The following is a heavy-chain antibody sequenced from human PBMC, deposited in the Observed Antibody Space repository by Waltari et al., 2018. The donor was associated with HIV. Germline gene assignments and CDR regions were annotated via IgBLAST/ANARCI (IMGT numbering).Heavy chain of an antibody. V-gene: IGHV4-61*02. CDR3: ARRGIQLWFYAFDI. D-gene: IGHD5-18*01. CDR1: GGSISSGSYY. CDR2: IYTSGRT. J-gene: IGHJ3*02. Sequence: QVQLQESGPGLVKPSQTLSLTCTVSGGSISSGSYYWSWIRQPAGKGLEWIGRIYTSGRTNSNPSLKSRVTISVDTSKNQFSLKLSSVTAADTAVYYCARRGIQLWFYAFDIWGQGTMVTVSS.